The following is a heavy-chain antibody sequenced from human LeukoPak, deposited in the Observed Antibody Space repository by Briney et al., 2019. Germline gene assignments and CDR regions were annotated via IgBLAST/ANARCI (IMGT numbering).Heavy chain of an antibody. D-gene: IGHD4-23*01. CDR2: IIPIFGTA. CDR3: ARLTPNWFDP. V-gene: IGHV1-69*13. CDR1: GGTFSSYA. Sequence: SVKVSCKASGGTFSSYAISWVRQAPGQGLEWMGGIIPIFGTANYAQKFQGRVTITADESTSTAYMELRSLRSEDTAVYYCARLTPNWFDPWGQGTLVTVSS. J-gene: IGHJ5*02.